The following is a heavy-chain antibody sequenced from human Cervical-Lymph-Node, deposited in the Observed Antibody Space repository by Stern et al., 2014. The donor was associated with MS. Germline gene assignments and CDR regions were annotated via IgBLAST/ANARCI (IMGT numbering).Heavy chain of an antibody. J-gene: IGHJ4*02. D-gene: IGHD1-14*01. V-gene: IGHV4-34*01. CDR3: ARGLDQYKGGDS. CDR2: IHPSGSA. CDR1: GGSFSGHY. Sequence: QVQLQQWGAGLLQPSETLSLTCAIYGGSFSGHYFSWTRQASGKGLEWIGEIHPSGSAYYTPSLKSRVTISADTSRNQLSLRLTSVTAADTAVYYCARGLDQYKGGDSWGQGTLVTVSS.